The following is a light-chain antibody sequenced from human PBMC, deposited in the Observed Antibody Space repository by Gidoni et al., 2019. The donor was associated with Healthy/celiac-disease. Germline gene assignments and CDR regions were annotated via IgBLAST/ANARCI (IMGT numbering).Light chain of an antibody. V-gene: IGLV2-23*01. CDR1: SSDVGGYNL. J-gene: IGLJ1*01. CDR3: CSYAGSSTYV. CDR2: EGS. Sequence: QSALTHPSSVFRSPVPSITISCTGTSSDVGGYNLVSWYQQHPGKAPKLMIYEGSKRPSGVSNRFSGSKSGNTASLTISGLQAEDEADYYCCSYAGSSTYVFGTGTKVTVL.